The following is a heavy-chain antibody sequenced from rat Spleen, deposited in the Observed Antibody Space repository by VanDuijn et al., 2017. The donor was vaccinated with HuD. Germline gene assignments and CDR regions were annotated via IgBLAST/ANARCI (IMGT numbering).Heavy chain of an antibody. J-gene: IGHJ3*01. CDR1: GFTFSDYY. Sequence: EVQLVESDGGLVRPGRSLKLSCVASGFTFSDYYMAWVRQAPTKGLEWVATISSDGSGTYYRDSVKGRFTTSRDNAKSTLYLQMDSLSSEDTATYYCTRLRNVAALGWFAYWGQGTLVTVSS. D-gene: IGHD1-2*01. CDR2: ISSDGSGT. CDR3: TRLRNVAALGWFAY. V-gene: IGHV5-29*01.